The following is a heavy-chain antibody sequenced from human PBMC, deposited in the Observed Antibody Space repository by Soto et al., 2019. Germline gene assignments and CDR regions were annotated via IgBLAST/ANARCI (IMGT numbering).Heavy chain of an antibody. V-gene: IGHV4-31*03. D-gene: IGHD3-16*02. CDR1: GGSISSGGYY. Sequence: SETLSLTCTVSGGSISSGGYYWSWIRQHPGKGLEWIGYIYYSGSTYYNPSLKSRVTISVDTSKNQFSLKLSSVTAADTAVYYCAGLSGAGMITFGGVIVPPEAPLDIWGQGTMVTVSS. CDR3: AGLSGAGMITFGGVIVPPEAPLDI. J-gene: IGHJ3*02. CDR2: IYYSGST.